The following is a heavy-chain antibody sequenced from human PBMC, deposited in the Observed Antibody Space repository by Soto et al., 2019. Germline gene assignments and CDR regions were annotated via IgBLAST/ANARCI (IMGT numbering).Heavy chain of an antibody. CDR3: ARPHPSFVLLWFGELAGVIDTLKGMDG. D-gene: IGHD3-10*01. Sequence: PGESLKISCKGSGYSFTSYWISWVRQMPGKGLEWMGRIDPSDSYTNYSPSFQGHVTISADKSISTAYLQWSSLKASDTAMYYCARPHPSFVLLWFGELAGVIDTLKGMDGWGQGTTVTVAS. CDR2: IDPSDSYT. V-gene: IGHV5-10-1*01. CDR1: GYSFTSYW. J-gene: IGHJ6*02.